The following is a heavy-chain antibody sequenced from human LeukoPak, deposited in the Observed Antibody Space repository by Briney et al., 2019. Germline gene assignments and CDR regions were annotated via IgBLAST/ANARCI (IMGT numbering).Heavy chain of an antibody. CDR1: GYTFTSYD. V-gene: IGHV1-8*02. CDR3: ARGANQPPRQLYTMIVNPAKVGWFDP. CDR2: MNPNSGNT. Sequence: ASVKVSCKASGYTFTSYDINWVRQATGQGLEWMGWMNPNSGNTGYAQKFQGRVTMTRNTSISTAYMELSSLRSEDTAVYYCARGANQPPRQLYTMIVNPAKVGWFDPWGQGTLVTVSS. J-gene: IGHJ5*02. D-gene: IGHD3-22*01.